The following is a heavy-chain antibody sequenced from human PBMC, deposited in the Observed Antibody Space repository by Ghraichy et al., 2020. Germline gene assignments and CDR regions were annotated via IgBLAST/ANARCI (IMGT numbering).Heavy chain of an antibody. V-gene: IGHV4-31*03. Sequence: SETLSLTCTVSGGSISSGGYYWSWIRQHPGKGLEWIGYIYYSGSTYYNPSLKSRVTISVDTSKNQFSLKLSSVTAADTAVYYCARDSPHAFGVVTYFDYWGQGTLVTVSS. D-gene: IGHD3-3*01. J-gene: IGHJ4*02. CDR3: ARDSPHAFGVVTYFDY. CDR1: GGSISSGGYY. CDR2: IYYSGST.